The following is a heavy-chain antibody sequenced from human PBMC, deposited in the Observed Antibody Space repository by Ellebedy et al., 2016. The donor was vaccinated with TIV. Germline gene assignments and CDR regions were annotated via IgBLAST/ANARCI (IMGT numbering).Heavy chain of an antibody. CDR1: GGSISSGAFY. J-gene: IGHJ4*02. V-gene: IGHV4-31*03. CDR3: ARDEGGSGSLSY. CDR2: IYYSGST. D-gene: IGHD3-10*01. Sequence: MPSETPSLTCTVSGGSISSGAFYWTWIRQQPGKGLEWIGNIYYSGSTYYKPSLKSRITISLDTSKNEFSLRLSSVTAADTAVYYCARDEGGSGSLSYWGRGTLVTVSS.